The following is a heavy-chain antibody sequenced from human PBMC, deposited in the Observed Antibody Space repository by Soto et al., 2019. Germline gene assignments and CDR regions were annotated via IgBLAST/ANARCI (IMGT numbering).Heavy chain of an antibody. V-gene: IGHV2-5*02. CDR3: AHRGIAVADYWYFDL. CDR2: IYWDDDK. CDR1: GFSLSTSGVG. D-gene: IGHD6-19*01. Sequence: QITLKESGPTLVKPTQTLTLTCTFSGFSLSTSGVGVGWIRQPPGKALEWLALIYWDDDKRYSPSLKSRLTITKDTSKNQVVLTRTNMDPVDTATYYCAHRGIAVADYWYFDLWGRGTLVTVSS. J-gene: IGHJ2*01.